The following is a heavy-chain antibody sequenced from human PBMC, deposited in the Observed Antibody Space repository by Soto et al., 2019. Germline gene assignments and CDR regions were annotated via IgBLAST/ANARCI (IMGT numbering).Heavy chain of an antibody. CDR2: IIPIFGTA. CDR1: GGTFSSYA. CDR3: ARGGSIAPDNWFDP. J-gene: IGHJ5*02. V-gene: IGHV1-69*13. D-gene: IGHD6-6*01. Sequence: ASVKVSCKASGGTFSSYAISWVRQAPGQGLEWMGGIIPIFGTANYAQKFQGRVTITADESTSTAYMELSSLRSEDTAVYYCARGGSIAPDNWFDPWGQGTLVTVSS.